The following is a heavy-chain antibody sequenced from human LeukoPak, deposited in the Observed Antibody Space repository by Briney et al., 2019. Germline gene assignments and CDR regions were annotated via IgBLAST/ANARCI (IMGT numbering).Heavy chain of an antibody. CDR3: AKDMSGSSSWYYYYGMDV. CDR1: GFTFDDYA. CDR2: ISWNSGSI. J-gene: IGHJ6*02. D-gene: IGHD6-13*01. Sequence: PGRSLRLSCAASGFTFDDYAMHWVRQAPGKGLEWVSCISWNSGSIGYADSVKGRFTISRDNAKNSLYLQMNSLRAEDTALYYCAKDMSGSSSWYYYYGMDVWGQGTTVTVSS. V-gene: IGHV3-9*01.